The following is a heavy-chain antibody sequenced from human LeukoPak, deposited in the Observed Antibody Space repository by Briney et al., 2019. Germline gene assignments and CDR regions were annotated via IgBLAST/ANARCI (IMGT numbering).Heavy chain of an antibody. CDR2: IKQDGSKK. V-gene: IGHV3-7*04. CDR1: GFTFGDYA. Sequence: GGSLRLSCTAPGFTFGDYALTWVRQAPGKGLEWVANIKQDGSKKSYVDSVKGRFTISRDNAKNSLYLQMNSLRAEDTAIYYCTRVGYIDEGIDYWGQGTLVTVSS. D-gene: IGHD5-24*01. CDR3: TRVGYIDEGIDY. J-gene: IGHJ4*02.